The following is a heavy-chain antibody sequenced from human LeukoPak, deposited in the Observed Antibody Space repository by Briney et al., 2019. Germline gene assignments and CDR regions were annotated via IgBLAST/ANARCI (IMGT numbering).Heavy chain of an antibody. V-gene: IGHV3-21*01. CDR1: GFTFSSYS. CDR2: ISSSSSFI. Sequence: PGGSLRLSCAASGFTFSSYSMNWVRQAPGKGLEWFSSISSSSSFIYYADSVKGRFTISRDNAKNSLFLQMNSLKAEDTAVYYCASDLIRTSGANDYWGQGTLVTVSS. J-gene: IGHJ4*02. CDR3: ASDLIRTSGANDY. D-gene: IGHD2-15*01.